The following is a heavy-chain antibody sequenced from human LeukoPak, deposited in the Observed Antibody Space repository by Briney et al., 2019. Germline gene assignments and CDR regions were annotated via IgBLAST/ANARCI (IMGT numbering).Heavy chain of an antibody. J-gene: IGHJ4*02. V-gene: IGHV4-31*03. CDR2: IYYSGST. D-gene: IGHD3-10*01. Sequence: RPSETLSLTCTVSGVSISSGGYYWSWIRQHPGKGLEWIGYIYYSGSTNYNPSLKSRVTISVDTSKNQFSLKLSSVTAADTAVYYCARGLGPSMRNWGQGTLVTVSS. CDR3: ARGLGPSMRN. CDR1: GVSISSGGYY.